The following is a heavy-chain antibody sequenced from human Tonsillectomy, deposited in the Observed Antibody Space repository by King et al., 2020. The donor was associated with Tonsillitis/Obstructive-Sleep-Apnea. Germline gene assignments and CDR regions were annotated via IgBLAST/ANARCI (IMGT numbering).Heavy chain of an antibody. Sequence: VQLQQWGAGLLKPSETLSLTCAVYGGSFSGYYWSWIRQPPGKGLEWIGEINHSGSTNYNPSLKSRVTISLDTSKHQFSLKLTSVTAADTAVYYCARQHIVVVIAADAFVIWGQGTMVTVSS. J-gene: IGHJ3*02. D-gene: IGHD2-15*01. V-gene: IGHV4-34*01. CDR3: ARQHIVVVIAADAFVI. CDR1: GGSFSGYY. CDR2: INHSGST.